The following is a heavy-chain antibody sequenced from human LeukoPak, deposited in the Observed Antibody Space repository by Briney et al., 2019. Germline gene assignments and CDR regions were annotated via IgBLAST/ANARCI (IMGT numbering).Heavy chain of an antibody. V-gene: IGHV3-33*08. Sequence: PGGSLRLSCAASGFTLTSYGMHWVRQAPGKGLEWVAVIWYDGSNKYYADSVKGRFTISGDNSKNTLYLQMNSLRAEDTAVYYCAREPNAFDIWGQGTMVTVSS. J-gene: IGHJ3*02. CDR3: AREPNAFDI. CDR2: IWYDGSNK. CDR1: GFTLTSYG.